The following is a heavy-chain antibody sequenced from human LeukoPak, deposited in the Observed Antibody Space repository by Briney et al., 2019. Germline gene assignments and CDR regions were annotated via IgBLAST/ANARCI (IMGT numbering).Heavy chain of an antibody. D-gene: IGHD4-17*01. J-gene: IGHJ4*02. CDR2: INSDGSEG. CDR1: GFTFSGFW. CDR3: ARLGARQVLDY. V-gene: IGHV3-7*01. Sequence: GGSLRLSCAVSGFTFSGFWMSWSRQAPGKGLEWVASINSDGSEGYYADVVKGRFTISRDNAKNSLYLQMNSLRAEDTAVYYCARLGARQVLDYWGQGTLVTVSS.